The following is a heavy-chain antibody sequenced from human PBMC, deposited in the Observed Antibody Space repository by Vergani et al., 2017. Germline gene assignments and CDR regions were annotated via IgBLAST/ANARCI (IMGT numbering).Heavy chain of an antibody. D-gene: IGHD2-2*01. CDR3: VCRATSPPRCFDC. V-gene: IGHV4-39*01. CDR2: VYDNGST. CDR1: GDSINNGNYS. J-gene: IGHJ4*02. Sequence: QLQLQESGPGLGKPSETLSLTGIFPGDSINNGNYSWGWIRQPPGKGLEWIGSVYDNGSTYYNPSLKRRPTTSVDASKNQFSLKLTSVTAADAAVYRCVCRATSPPRCFDCWGQGTLVIVSS.